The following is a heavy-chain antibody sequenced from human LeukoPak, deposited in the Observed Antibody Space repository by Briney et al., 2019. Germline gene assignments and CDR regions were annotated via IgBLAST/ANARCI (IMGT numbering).Heavy chain of an antibody. CDR3: ARGAYTAMALRYDY. Sequence: GGSLGLSCAASGFTFSDYYMSWIRQAPGKGLEWVSYISSSSSYTNYADSVKGRFTISRDNAKNSLYLQMNSLRAEDTAVYYCARGAYTAMALRYDYWGQGTLVTVSS. D-gene: IGHD5-18*01. CDR2: ISSSSSYT. V-gene: IGHV3-11*06. J-gene: IGHJ4*02. CDR1: GFTFSDYY.